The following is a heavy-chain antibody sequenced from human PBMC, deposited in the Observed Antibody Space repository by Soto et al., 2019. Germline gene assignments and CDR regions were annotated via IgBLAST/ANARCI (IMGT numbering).Heavy chain of an antibody. CDR1: GFTFNTYA. V-gene: IGHV3-23*01. CDR3: AKNGDFWSGGMDV. D-gene: IGHD3-3*01. CDR2: ISASGDGT. J-gene: IGHJ6*02. Sequence: GGSLRLSCAASGFTFNTYAMTWVRQAPGKGLGWVSLISASGDGTYYADSVKGRFTISRDNSQRTLKLQMNSLRAEDTAVYYCAKNGDFWSGGMDVWGQGTTVTVSS.